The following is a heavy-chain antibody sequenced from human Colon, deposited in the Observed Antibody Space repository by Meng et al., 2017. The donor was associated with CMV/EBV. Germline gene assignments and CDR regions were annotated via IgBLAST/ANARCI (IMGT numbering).Heavy chain of an antibody. D-gene: IGHD6-13*01. J-gene: IGHJ4*02. CDR2: INPKTVNP. V-gene: IGHV7-4-1*02. CDR3: ATGSVAADGKGY. Sequence: SCKASGYTFTRYNTNWVRQAPGRWLEWMGYINPKTVNPTYVQGFAGRFVFSLDTSVSTAYLQISSLKAEDTAVYYCATGSVAADGKGYWGQGTLVTVSS. CDR1: GYTFTRYN.